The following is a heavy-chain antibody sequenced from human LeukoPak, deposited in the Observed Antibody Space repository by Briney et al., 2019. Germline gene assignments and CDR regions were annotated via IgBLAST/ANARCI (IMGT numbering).Heavy chain of an antibody. D-gene: IGHD2-2*01. CDR2: IYHSGST. CDR3: AGFTRDWFDP. CDR1: GGSISSGGYS. J-gene: IGHJ5*02. Sequence: SETLSLTCAVSGGSISSGGYSWSWIRQPPGKGLEWIGYIYHSGSTYYNPSLKSRGTISADRTKNQSSLKLSSVPAADTAVYYCAGFTRDWFDPWGQGTLVTVSS. V-gene: IGHV4-30-2*01.